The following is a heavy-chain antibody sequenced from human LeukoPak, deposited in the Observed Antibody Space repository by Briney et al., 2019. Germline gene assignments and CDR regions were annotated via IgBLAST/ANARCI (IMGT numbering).Heavy chain of an antibody. CDR3: TTDDGIAVAPYYFDY. V-gene: IGHV3-15*07. CDR2: IKSKTDGGTT. J-gene: IGHJ4*02. CDR1: GFTFSNAW. D-gene: IGHD6-19*01. Sequence: GGFLRLSCAASGFTFSNAWMNWVRQAPGKGLEWVGRIKSKTDGGTTDYAAPVKGRFTISRDDSKNTLYLQMNSLKTEDTAVYYCTTDDGIAVAPYYFDYWGQGTLVTVSS.